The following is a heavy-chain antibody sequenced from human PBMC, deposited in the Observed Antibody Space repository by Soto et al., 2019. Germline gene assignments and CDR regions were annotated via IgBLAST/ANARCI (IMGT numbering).Heavy chain of an antibody. J-gene: IGHJ6*02. CDR2: INQNGRDK. V-gene: IGHV3-7*01. Sequence: EVQLVESGGGLVQPGGSLRLSCAASGFTLSNYWMRWVRQAPGKGLEWVANINQNGRDKYYVYSVKGRFTISRDNAKELLYLQMNSLRDEDTAVYYCAREPTTAVVNYGMDVWGQGTTVTVSS. CDR1: GFTLSNYW. CDR3: AREPTTAVVNYGMDV. D-gene: IGHD6-13*01.